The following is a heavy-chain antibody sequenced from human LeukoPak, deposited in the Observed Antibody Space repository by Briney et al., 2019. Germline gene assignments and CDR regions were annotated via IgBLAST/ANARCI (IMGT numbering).Heavy chain of an antibody. CDR2: TASNNRRT. J-gene: IGHJ4*02. Sequence: ASVKVSCKGSGYTFTSYGISWVRQAPGQGLEYVGWTASNNRRTDYAQKFQGRVTMTTDTSTNTAYMELRSLRSDDTAVYYCARDGDSGNEPLFDYWGQGTVVTISS. D-gene: IGHD7-27*01. CDR1: GYTFTSYG. V-gene: IGHV1-18*01. CDR3: ARDGDSGNEPLFDY.